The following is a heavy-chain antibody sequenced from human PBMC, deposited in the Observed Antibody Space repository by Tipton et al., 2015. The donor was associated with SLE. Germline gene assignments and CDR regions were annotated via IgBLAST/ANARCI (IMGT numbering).Heavy chain of an antibody. J-gene: IGHJ5*02. V-gene: IGHV3-21*03. CDR2: ISSSSSYI. CDR1: GFTFDDYA. CDR3: ARGLGDSFWSGYSRRFDP. Sequence: SLRLSCAASGFTFDDYAMHWVRQAPGKGLEWVSSISSSSSYIYYADSVKGRFTISRDNAKNSLYLQMNSLRAEDTAVYYCARGLGDSFWSGYSRRFDPWGQGTLVTVSS. D-gene: IGHD3-3*01.